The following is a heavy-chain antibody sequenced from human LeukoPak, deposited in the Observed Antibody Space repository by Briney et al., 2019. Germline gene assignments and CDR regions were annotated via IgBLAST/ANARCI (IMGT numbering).Heavy chain of an antibody. CDR1: GYTFTSYS. CDR3: ARSRSCDY. J-gene: IGHJ4*02. CDR2: INAGNGDT. Sequence: GASVKVSCKASGYTFTSYSIHWVRQAPGQRLEWMGWINAGNGDTKYSQKFQGRVTITRDASASTAYMELSSLRSEDTAVYYCARSRSCDYWGQGTLVTVSS. V-gene: IGHV1-3*01.